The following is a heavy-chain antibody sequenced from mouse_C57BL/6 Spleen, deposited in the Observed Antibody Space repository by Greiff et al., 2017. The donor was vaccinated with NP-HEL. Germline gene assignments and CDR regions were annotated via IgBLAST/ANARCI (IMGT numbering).Heavy chain of an antibody. J-gene: IGHJ2*01. CDR3: ARDYSSSYYFDY. CDR1: GYAFSSYW. Sequence: VQLQQSGAELVKPGASVKISCKASGYAFSSYWMNWVKQRPGKGLEWIGQIYPGDGATNYNGKFKGKATLTADKSSSTANMQLSSLTSEDSAVYFCARDYSSSYYFDYWGQGTTLTVSS. V-gene: IGHV1-80*01. CDR2: IYPGDGAT. D-gene: IGHD2-5*01.